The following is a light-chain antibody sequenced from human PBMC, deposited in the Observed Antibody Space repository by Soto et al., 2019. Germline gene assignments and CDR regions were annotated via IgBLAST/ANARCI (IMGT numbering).Light chain of an antibody. CDR3: QNYKSLSRSFGRA. V-gene: IGKV1-27*01. CDR2: AAS. J-gene: IGKJ1*01. Sequence: DVQLTQSPSSLSASVGDRISITCRASQGINSYVAWYQQKPGRSPTILIYAASTLESGVPSRFSGSGSDTVFTLTITGLQPEDAGIYYCQNYKSLSRSFGRAFGQGTKVEIK. CDR1: QGINSY.